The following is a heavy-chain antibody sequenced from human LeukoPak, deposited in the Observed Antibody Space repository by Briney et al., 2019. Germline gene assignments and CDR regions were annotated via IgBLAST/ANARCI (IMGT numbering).Heavy chain of an antibody. V-gene: IGHV1-24*01. CDR1: GYTLTELS. D-gene: IGHD3-10*01. CDR3: ATTPLLLWFGELWDV. J-gene: IGHJ4*02. Sequence: ASVKVSCKVSGYTLTELSMHWVRQAPGKGLEWMGGFDPEDGETIYAQKFQGRVTMTEDTSTDTAYMELSSLRSEDTAVYYCATTPLLLWFGELWDVWGQGTLVTVSS. CDR2: FDPEDGET.